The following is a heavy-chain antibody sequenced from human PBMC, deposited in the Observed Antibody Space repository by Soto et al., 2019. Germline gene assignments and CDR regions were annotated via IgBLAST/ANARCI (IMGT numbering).Heavy chain of an antibody. D-gene: IGHD3-10*01. CDR1: GGTFSSYT. V-gene: IGHV1-69*04. CDR2: IIPILGIA. CDR3: ARDRDLYYYYMDV. J-gene: IGHJ6*03. Sequence: SVKVSCKASGGTFSSYTISWVRQAPGQGLEWMGRIIPILGIANYAQKFQGRVTITADKSTSTAYMELSSLRSEDTAVYYCARDRDLYYYYMDVWGKGTTVTVSS.